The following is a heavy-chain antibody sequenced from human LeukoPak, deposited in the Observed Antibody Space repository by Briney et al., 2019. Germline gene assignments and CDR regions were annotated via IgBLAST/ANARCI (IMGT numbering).Heavy chain of an antibody. CDR2: ISGSGGST. CDR1: GFTFSTYA. J-gene: IGHJ4*02. CDR3: VGSGSYSTYNHAITLYYFDY. V-gene: IGHV3-23*01. Sequence: GGSLRLSCAASGFTFSTYAMSWVRQAPGKRLEWVSAISGSGGSTYYADSVKGRFTISRDNSKNTLYLQMNSLRAEDTAVYYCVGSGSYSTYNHAITLYYFDYWGQGTLVTVSS. D-gene: IGHD3-10*01.